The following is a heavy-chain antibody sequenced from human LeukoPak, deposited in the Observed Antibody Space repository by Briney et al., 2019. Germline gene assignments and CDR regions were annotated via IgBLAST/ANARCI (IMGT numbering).Heavy chain of an antibody. Sequence: GASVKVSCKASGYTFTSYDINWVRQAPGQGLEWMGWISAYNGNTNYAQKLQGRVTMTTDTSTSTAYMELRSLRSDDTAVYYCASAGEASSSSRSFDHWGQGTLVTVSS. CDR3: ASAGEASSSSRSFDH. D-gene: IGHD6-6*01. J-gene: IGHJ4*02. CDR2: ISAYNGNT. V-gene: IGHV1-18*01. CDR1: GYTFTSYD.